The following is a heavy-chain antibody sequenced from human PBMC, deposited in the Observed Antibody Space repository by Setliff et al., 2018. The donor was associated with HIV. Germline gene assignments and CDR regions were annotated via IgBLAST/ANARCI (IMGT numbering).Heavy chain of an antibody. CDR2: IISVLEIT. Sequence: SVKVSCKASGGTSSTHAMNWVRQAPGRGLEWMGQIISVLEITDYAQKLQGRVTITADESTSTFYLELSGLRSDDTAVYYCAGPRGDEAFDIWGQGTKVTVSS. CDR1: GGTSSTHA. D-gene: IGHD3-10*01. J-gene: IGHJ3*02. CDR3: AGPRGDEAFDI. V-gene: IGHV1-69*10.